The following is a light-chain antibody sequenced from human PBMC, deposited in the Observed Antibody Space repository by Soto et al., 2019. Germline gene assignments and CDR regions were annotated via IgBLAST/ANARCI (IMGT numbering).Light chain of an antibody. V-gene: IGLV1-44*01. CDR1: SSNIGTRP. J-gene: IGLJ3*02. Sequence: QSVLSQSPSASGTPGQRVTISCSGASSNIGTRPVNWFYNLPGTAPKLLIFTNDQRPAGVPDRFSGSKSGTSASLAISGLQSEDEGDYYCASWDGSLKAWVFGGGTKVTVL. CDR3: ASWDGSLKAWV. CDR2: TND.